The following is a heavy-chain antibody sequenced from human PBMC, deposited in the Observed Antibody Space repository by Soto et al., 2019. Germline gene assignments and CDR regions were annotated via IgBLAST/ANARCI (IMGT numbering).Heavy chain of an antibody. CDR2: NYDSGST. D-gene: IGHD6-13*01. J-gene: IGHJ6*02. V-gene: IGHV4-39*01. CDR3: PCRSRSAQWNYYGMDV. CDR1: GGSISSSSYN. Sequence: KTSETLSLTCTVSGGSISSSSYNWGWIRQGPGKGLEGIGSNYDSGSTYYNPSRRSRVTIAVDTNKNQLYLKLSSVTAADTDLCYCPCRSRSAQWNYYGMDVWGQGTTVPVSS.